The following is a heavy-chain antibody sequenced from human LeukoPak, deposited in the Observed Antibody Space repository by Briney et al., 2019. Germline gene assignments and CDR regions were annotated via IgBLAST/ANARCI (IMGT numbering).Heavy chain of an antibody. Sequence: PSETLSLTCAVYGGSFSDYYWSWFRQPPGKGLEWIGEINHSGLTNYNPSLKSRVSISVDTSKNQFSLKLSSVTAADTALYYCAYSSGFQQHCGQGTLVTVSS. CDR2: INHSGLT. CDR3: AYSSGFQQH. D-gene: IGHD3-22*01. CDR1: GGSFSDYY. J-gene: IGHJ1*01. V-gene: IGHV4-34*01.